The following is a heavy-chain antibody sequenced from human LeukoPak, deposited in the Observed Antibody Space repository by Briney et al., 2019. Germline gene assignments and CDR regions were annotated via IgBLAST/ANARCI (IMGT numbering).Heavy chain of an antibody. J-gene: IGHJ4*02. CDR3: AKDIVVTPSSVDY. Sequence: GGSLRLSCVASGFTLSSYAMSWVRQAPGKGLEWVSAISGSGGSTYYADSVKDRFTISRDNSKNTLYLQMNSLRAEDTAVYYCAKDIVVTPSSVDYWGQGTLVTVSS. V-gene: IGHV3-23*01. D-gene: IGHD4-23*01. CDR2: ISGSGGST. CDR1: GFTLSSYA.